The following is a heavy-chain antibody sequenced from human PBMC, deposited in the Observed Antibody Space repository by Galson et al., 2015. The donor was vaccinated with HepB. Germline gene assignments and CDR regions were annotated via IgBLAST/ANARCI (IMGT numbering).Heavy chain of an antibody. Sequence: SVKVSCKASGYTFIGYVIHWVRQAPGQGLEWMGWISPDNGDTKYSQKFQGRVTITRDTSASTAYMELSSLISEDTAVYYCARTFDTYYMDVWGTGTTVTVSS. J-gene: IGHJ6*03. CDR1: GYTFIGYV. V-gene: IGHV1-3*01. CDR2: ISPDNGDT. CDR3: ARTFDTYYMDV.